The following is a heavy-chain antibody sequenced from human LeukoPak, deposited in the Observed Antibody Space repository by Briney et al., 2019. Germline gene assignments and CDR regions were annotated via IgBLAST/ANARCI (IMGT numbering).Heavy chain of an antibody. CDR2: IYYSGST. CDR3: ARDDSSGYYYAPGAFDI. V-gene: IGHV4-30-4*01. CDR1: GGSISSGAYS. Sequence: PSQTLSLTCTVSGGSISSGAYSWSWIRQHPGKGLQWIGYIYYSGSTYYNPSLKSRVTISVDRSKNQFSLKLSSVTAADTAVYYCARDDSSGYYYAPGAFDIWGQGTMVTVSS. J-gene: IGHJ3*02. D-gene: IGHD3-22*01.